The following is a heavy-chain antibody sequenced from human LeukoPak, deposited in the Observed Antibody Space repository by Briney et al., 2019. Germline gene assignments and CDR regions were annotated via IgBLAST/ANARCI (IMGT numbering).Heavy chain of an antibody. J-gene: IGHJ4*02. CDR3: ARAVAGTNFDY. CDR1: GDSISTSSSY. D-gene: IGHD6-19*01. Sequence: SETLSLTCSVSGDSISTSSSYWGWIRQPPGKGLEWIGSIYYSGSTYYNPSLKSRVTISVDTSKNQFSLKLSSVTAADTAVYYCARAVAGTNFDYWGQGTLVTVSS. CDR2: IYYSGST. V-gene: IGHV4-39*07.